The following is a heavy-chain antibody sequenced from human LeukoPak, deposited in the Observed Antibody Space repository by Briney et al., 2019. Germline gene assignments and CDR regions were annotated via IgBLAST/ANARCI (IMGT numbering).Heavy chain of an antibody. CDR3: AIRYCSGGSCYSMMDYYYYMDV. CDR2: IIPIFGTA. V-gene: IGHV1-69*05. D-gene: IGHD2-15*01. J-gene: IGHJ6*03. Sequence: SVKVSCKASGGTFSSYAISWVRQAPGQGLEWMGGIIPIFGTANYAPKFQGRVTITTDESTSTAYMELSSLRSEDTAVYYCAIRYCSGGSCYSMMDYYYYMDVWGKGTTVTVSS. CDR1: GGTFSSYA.